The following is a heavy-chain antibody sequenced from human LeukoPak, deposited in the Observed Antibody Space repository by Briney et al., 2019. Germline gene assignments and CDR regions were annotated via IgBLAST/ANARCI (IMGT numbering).Heavy chain of an antibody. CDR1: GGSISSYY. V-gene: IGHV4-59*01. D-gene: IGHD3-10*01. CDR3: AGSRVTMVRGVIITSPYYYGMDV. J-gene: IGHJ6*04. CDR2: IYYSGST. Sequence: SETLSLTCTVSGGSISSYYWSWIRQPPGKGLEWIGYIYYSGSTNYNPSLKSRVTISVDTSKNQFSLKLSSVTAADTAVYYCAGSRVTMVRGVIITSPYYYGMDVWGKGTTVNVFS.